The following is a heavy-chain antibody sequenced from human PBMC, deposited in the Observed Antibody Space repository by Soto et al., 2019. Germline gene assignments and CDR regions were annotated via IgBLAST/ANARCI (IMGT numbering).Heavy chain of an antibody. J-gene: IGHJ6*02. Sequence: QFQVEQSGAEVKKPGASVKVSCMVSGYTFSSYGISWVRQAPGQGLEWMGWISGYNGKPNYAQKFQGRGTMTTDISTRAAYMELRSLRYDDTAVYYCARGGYCNRSTCFSADDFYYYGMDVWGQGTTVTVSS. CDR3: ARGGYCNRSTCFSADDFYYYGMDV. CDR1: GYTFSSYG. CDR2: ISGYNGKP. V-gene: IGHV1-18*01. D-gene: IGHD2-2*01.